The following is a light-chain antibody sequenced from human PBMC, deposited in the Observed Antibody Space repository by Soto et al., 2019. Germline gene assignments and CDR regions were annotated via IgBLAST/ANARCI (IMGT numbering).Light chain of an antibody. Sequence: EIVMTQSPATLSVSPGERATLSCRASQSVGSNLAWYQQNAGQAPRLLIYGASTRVTGFPARFSGSGSGTECALPISSLQSQDFAVYYCQQYNNWPPLTFGGGTKVEIK. V-gene: IGKV3-15*01. CDR2: GAS. CDR1: QSVGSN. J-gene: IGKJ4*01. CDR3: QQYNNWPPLT.